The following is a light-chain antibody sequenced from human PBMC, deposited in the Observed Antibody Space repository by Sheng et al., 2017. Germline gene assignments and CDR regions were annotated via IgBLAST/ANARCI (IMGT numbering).Light chain of an antibody. V-gene: IGKV3-11*01. CDR3: QQRVNWPSGT. CDR2: ETS. J-gene: IGKJ1*01. Sequence: EIVLTQSPATLSLSPGERATLSCRASQSVSSYLAWYQQKPGQAPRLLIYETSNRATGIPARFSGSGSGTDFTLTISSLEPEDSAVYYCQQRVNWPSGTFGRRDPKVEIK. CDR1: QSVSSY.